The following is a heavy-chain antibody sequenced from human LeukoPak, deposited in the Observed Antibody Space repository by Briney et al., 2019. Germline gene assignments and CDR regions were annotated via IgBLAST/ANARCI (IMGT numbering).Heavy chain of an antibody. CDR3: ARSYDSSGYMDY. D-gene: IGHD3-22*01. J-gene: IGHJ4*02. V-gene: IGHV1-8*03. CDR1: GYTFTSYD. CDR2: MNPNSGNT. Sequence: ASVKVSCKASGYTFTSYDINWVRQATGQGLEWMGWMNPNSGNTGYAQKFQGRVTITRNTSISTAYMELSSLRSEDTAVYYCARSYDSSGYMDYWGQGTLVTVSS.